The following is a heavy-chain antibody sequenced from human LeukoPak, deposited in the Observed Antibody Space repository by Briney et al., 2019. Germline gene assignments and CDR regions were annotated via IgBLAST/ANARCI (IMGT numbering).Heavy chain of an antibody. CDR2: IRSKAYGGTT. D-gene: IGHD3-3*01. J-gene: IGHJ6*02. CDR1: VFTFGDYA. Sequence: PGGALRLSCTASVFTFGDYAMSWVRQAPGEGREWVGFIRSKAYGGTTEYAASVKGRFTISRDDSKSIAYLQMNSLKTEDTAVYYCTRDDIGAAKTYYDFWSGPYGMDVWGQGTTVTVSS. CDR3: TRDDIGAAKTYYDFWSGPYGMDV. V-gene: IGHV3-49*04.